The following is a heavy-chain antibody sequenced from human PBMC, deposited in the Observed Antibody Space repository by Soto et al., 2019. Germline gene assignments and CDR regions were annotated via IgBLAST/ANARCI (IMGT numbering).Heavy chain of an antibody. Sequence: VQLVQSGADVKKPGASVKVPCRTSGYTFTNYGISWVRQAPGQGLEWMGWISGYNGNTAYAQKFQGRATMTADTSTSTAYMELRSLRSDDTAVYYCARDGDSGHDDFDYWGQGTLVTVSS. J-gene: IGHJ4*02. CDR1: GYTFTNYG. CDR3: ARDGDSGHDDFDY. CDR2: ISGYNGNT. V-gene: IGHV1-18*01. D-gene: IGHD5-12*01.